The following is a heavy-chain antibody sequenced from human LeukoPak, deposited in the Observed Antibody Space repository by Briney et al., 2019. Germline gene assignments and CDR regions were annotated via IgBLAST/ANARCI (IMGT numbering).Heavy chain of an antibody. CDR2: IDNRGST. J-gene: IGHJ4*02. Sequence: SETLSLTCTVSGGSFSFYFWHWIRQPPGEGLDWIGEIDNRGSTQYKPSLRSRGIISIDTSGNHFSLKLTSVTAADAAVYFCARDSDSGFQWGQGMLVTVSS. CDR3: ARDSDSGFQ. D-gene: IGHD3-16*01. CDR1: GGSFSFYF. V-gene: IGHV4-34*01.